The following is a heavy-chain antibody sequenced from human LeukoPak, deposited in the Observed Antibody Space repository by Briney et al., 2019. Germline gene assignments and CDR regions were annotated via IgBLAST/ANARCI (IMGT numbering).Heavy chain of an antibody. V-gene: IGHV4-59*01. J-gene: IGHJ4*02. CDR1: GGSISSYY. D-gene: IGHD3-3*01. Sequence: SETLSLTCTVSGGSISSYYWSWIRQPPGEGLEWIGYIYYSGSTNYNPSLKSRVTISVDTSKNQFSLKLSSVTAADTAVYYCARGGDFWSGYCFDYWGQGTLVTVSS. CDR3: ARGGDFWSGYCFDY. CDR2: IYYSGST.